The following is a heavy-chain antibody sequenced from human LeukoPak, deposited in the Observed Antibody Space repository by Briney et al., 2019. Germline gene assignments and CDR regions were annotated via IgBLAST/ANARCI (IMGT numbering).Heavy chain of an antibody. CDR1: GGSFSGYY. CDR2: INHSGST. Sequence: PSETLSLTCAVYGGSFSGYYWSWIRQPPGKGLEWIGEINHSGSTNYNPSLKSRVTISVDTSKNQFSLKLSSVTAADTAVYYCARVKRTYYYDSSGYFDYWGQGTLVTVSS. J-gene: IGHJ4*02. CDR3: ARVKRTYYYDSSGYFDY. V-gene: IGHV4-34*01. D-gene: IGHD3-22*01.